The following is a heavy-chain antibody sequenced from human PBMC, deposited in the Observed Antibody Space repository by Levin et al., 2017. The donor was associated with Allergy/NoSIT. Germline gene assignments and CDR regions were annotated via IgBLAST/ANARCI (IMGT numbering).Heavy chain of an antibody. D-gene: IGHD2-2*01. J-gene: IGHJ5*02. CDR3: AVVVPGTPNWFDP. Sequence: GGSLRLSCAASGFTVSSSYMTWVRQAPGKGLEWVSFIYSGGSTYYAGSVKGRFTISRDNSKNTLYLQMNSLRAEDTAVYYCAVVVPGTPNWFDPWGQGTLVTVSS. V-gene: IGHV3-66*01. CDR2: IYSGGST. CDR1: GFTVSSSY.